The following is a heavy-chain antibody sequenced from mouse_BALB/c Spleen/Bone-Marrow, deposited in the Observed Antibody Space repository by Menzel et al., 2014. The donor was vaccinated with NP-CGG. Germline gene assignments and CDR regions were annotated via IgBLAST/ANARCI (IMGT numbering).Heavy chain of an antibody. CDR3: ARSHYYGSSYLDY. CDR2: ITYDGSS. Sequence: EVQRVESGPGLVKPSQSLSLTCSVTGYSITSGYYWNWIRQFPGNRLEWMGYITYDGSSNYNPSLKNRISITRDTSENQFFLKLNSVTTEDTATYYCARSHYYGSSYLDYWGQGTTLTVSS. J-gene: IGHJ2*01. CDR1: GYSITSGYY. D-gene: IGHD1-1*01. V-gene: IGHV3-6*02.